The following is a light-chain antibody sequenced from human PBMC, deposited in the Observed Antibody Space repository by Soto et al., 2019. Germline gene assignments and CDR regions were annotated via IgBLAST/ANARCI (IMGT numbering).Light chain of an antibody. CDR1: QSVSTA. V-gene: IGKV3-11*01. CDR2: DAS. CDR3: QQRRKRPRT. J-gene: IGKJ2*02. Sequence: EVVLTQSPVTLSLSPGDRAALSCRASQSVSTAVAWYQQKPGQAPRLLIYDASDRATGVPARFSGSGSGTDFTLTISSVEAEDFAVYFCQQRRKRPRTFGQGTKLDI.